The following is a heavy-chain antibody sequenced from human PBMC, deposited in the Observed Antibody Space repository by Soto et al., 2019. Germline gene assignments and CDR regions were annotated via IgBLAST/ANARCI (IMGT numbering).Heavy chain of an antibody. CDR2: INPDNGNT. J-gene: IGHJ5*02. D-gene: IGHD2-15*01. V-gene: IGHV1-3*01. Sequence: GASVKVSCKASGYTFTRYTMNWVRQAPGQRLEWMGWINPDNGNTKSSQKFQDRVIITRDTSASTAYMDLSSLRSEDTAVYYCARGIATGQLDPWGQGTLVTGS. CDR3: ARGIATGQLDP. CDR1: GYTFTRYT.